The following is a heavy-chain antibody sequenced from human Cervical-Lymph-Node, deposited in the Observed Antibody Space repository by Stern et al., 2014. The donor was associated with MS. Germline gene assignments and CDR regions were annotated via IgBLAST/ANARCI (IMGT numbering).Heavy chain of an antibody. J-gene: IGHJ4*02. CDR1: GYSFTSNW. Sequence: VQLVQSGAEVKKPGESLKISCKASGYSFTSNWIGWVRQMPGTGLAWMGIIYPHDSDTRYSPSFQGQVTISADKSISTAYLQWSSLKASDTAMYYCARHRFSSGYYYFDSWGQGTLVTVSS. CDR3: ARHRFSSGYYYFDS. CDR2: IYPHDSDT. D-gene: IGHD3-22*01. V-gene: IGHV5-51*01.